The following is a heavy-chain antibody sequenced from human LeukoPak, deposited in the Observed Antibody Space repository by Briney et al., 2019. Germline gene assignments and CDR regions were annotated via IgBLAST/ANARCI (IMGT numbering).Heavy chain of an antibody. J-gene: IGHJ5*02. CDR2: IIPIFGIA. Sequence: GSSVKVSCKASGGTFSSYAISWVRQTPGQGLEWMGRIIPIFGIANYAQKFQGRVTITADKSTSTAYMELSSLRSEDTAVYYCARVSSGWRSTSPNWFDPWGQGTLVTVSS. D-gene: IGHD2-2*01. CDR3: ARVSSGWRSTSPNWFDP. V-gene: IGHV1-69*04. CDR1: GGTFSSYA.